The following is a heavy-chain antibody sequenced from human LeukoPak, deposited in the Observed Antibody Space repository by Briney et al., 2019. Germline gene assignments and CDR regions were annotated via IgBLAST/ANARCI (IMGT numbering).Heavy chain of an antibody. Sequence: PGGSLRLSCAASGFTFSSYAMSWVRQAPGKGLEWVSAISGSGGSTYYADSVKGRFTISRDNSKNTLYLQMNSLRAEDTAVYYCAKPRSDLPYYYYYYMDVWGKGTTVTASS. J-gene: IGHJ6*03. D-gene: IGHD6-25*01. CDR1: GFTFSSYA. V-gene: IGHV3-23*01. CDR2: ISGSGGST. CDR3: AKPRSDLPYYYYYYMDV.